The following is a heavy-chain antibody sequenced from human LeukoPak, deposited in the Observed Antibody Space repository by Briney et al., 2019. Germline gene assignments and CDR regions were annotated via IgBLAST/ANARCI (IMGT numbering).Heavy chain of an antibody. CDR2: ISGSGTTT. CDR1: GDSFTSVTDY. J-gene: IGHJ5*02. V-gene: IGHV3-23*01. CDR3: AKERVSSGWNPHWFDP. Sequence: ETLSLTCTVSGDSFTSVTDYWAWIRQAPGKGLEWVSDISGSGTTTNYADSVKGRFTISRDNSKNTLYLQMNSLRAEDTAVYYCAKERVSSGWNPHWFDPWGQGTLVTVSS. D-gene: IGHD6-19*01.